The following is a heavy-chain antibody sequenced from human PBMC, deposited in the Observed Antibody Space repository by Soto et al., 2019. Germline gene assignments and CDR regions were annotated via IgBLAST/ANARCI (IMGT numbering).Heavy chain of an antibody. V-gene: IGHV4-59*08. CDR3: ARHPSASGDAFDI. CDR2: IYYRGST. CDR1: GGSISSYY. D-gene: IGHD6-13*01. J-gene: IGHJ3*02. Sequence: QVPLQESGPGLVKPSETLSLTCTVSGGSISSYYWSWIRQPPGKGLEWIGYIYYRGSTNYNPSLKSRVTMSVDTSNNQFSLILSSVTAADTAVYYCARHPSASGDAFDIWGQGTMVTVS.